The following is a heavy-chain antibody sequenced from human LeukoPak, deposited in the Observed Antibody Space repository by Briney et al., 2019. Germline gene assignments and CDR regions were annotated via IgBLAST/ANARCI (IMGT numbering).Heavy chain of an antibody. J-gene: IGHJ4*02. Sequence: GSLRLSCAASGFIFSDYYMSWIRQAPGKGLEWVAYISSSGSTMYYTDSVKGRFTISRENAKDSLYLQMNSLRAEDTAVYYCARDPGSGYEEHFDYWGQGTLVTVSS. V-gene: IGHV3-11*01. CDR1: GFIFSDYY. D-gene: IGHD5-12*01. CDR2: ISSSGSTM. CDR3: ARDPGSGYEEHFDY.